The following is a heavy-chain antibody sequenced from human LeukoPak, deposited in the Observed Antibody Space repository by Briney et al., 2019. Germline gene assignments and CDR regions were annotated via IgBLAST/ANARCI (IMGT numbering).Heavy chain of an antibody. CDR3: AKDLSSAITSALVLDV. CDR2: ITWNRDNI. CDR1: GFTFDDYA. V-gene: IGHV3-9*01. J-gene: IGHJ6*02. Sequence: GGSLRLSCKVSGFTFDDYAMHWVRQVPWKGLEWVSGITWNRDNIGYGDSVKGRFTVSRDNVKNVLYLQMKSLRPEDTALYYCAKDLSSAITSALVLDVWGQGTTVIVSS. D-gene: IGHD3-22*01.